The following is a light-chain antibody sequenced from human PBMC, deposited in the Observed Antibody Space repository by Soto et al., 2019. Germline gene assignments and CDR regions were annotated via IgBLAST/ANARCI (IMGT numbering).Light chain of an antibody. CDR1: SSDVGGYNY. CDR3: SSYTSSSTVI. J-gene: IGLJ2*01. V-gene: IGLV2-14*01. Sequence: QSALTQPASVSGSPGQSITISRTGTSSDVGGYNYVSWYQQHPGKAPKLMIYDVSNRPSGVSNGVSGSKSGNTASLTISGLQAEDEGDYYCSSYTSSSTVIFGGGTKVTVL. CDR2: DVS.